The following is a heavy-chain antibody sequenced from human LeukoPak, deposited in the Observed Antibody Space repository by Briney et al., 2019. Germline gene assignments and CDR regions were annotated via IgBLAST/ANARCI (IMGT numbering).Heavy chain of an antibody. D-gene: IGHD2-2*01. CDR2: IKQDGSEK. V-gene: IGHV3-7*01. CDR3: ARDSRYYYYYYMDV. J-gene: IGHJ6*03. CDR1: GFTFSSYW. Sequence: GGSLRLSCAASGFTFSSYWMSWVRQAPGKGLEGVANIKQDGSEKYYVDSVKGRFTISRDNAKNSLYLQMNSLRAEDTAVYYCARDSRYYYYYYMDVWGKGTTVTVSS.